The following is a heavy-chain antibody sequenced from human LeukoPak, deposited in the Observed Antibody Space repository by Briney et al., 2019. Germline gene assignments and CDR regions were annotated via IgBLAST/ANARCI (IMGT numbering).Heavy chain of an antibody. V-gene: IGHV3-30*04. D-gene: IGHD4-17*01. Sequence: GGSLRLSCAASGFTFSSYAMHWVRQAPGKGLEWVAVISYDGSNKYYADSVKGRFTISRDNSKNTLYLQMNSLRAEDMAVYYCAGMTTVTLFDYWGQGTLVTVSS. CDR1: GFTFSSYA. CDR2: ISYDGSNK. CDR3: AGMTTVTLFDY. J-gene: IGHJ4*02.